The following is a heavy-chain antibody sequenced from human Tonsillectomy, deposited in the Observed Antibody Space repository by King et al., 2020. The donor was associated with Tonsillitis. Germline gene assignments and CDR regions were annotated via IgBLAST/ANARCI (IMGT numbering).Heavy chain of an antibody. CDR2: IYPGDSDT. J-gene: IGHJ4*02. D-gene: IGHD5-24*01. CDR1: GYSFTSYW. V-gene: IGHV5-51*01. CDR3: ARLDAEMATRWRLLDY. Sequence: VQLVESGAEVEKPGESLKISCKGSGYSFTSYWIGWVRQMPGKGLEWMGIIYPGDSDTRYSPSFQGQVTISADKSISTAYLQWSSLKASDTAMYYCARLDAEMATRWRLLDYWGKGTLVTVSS.